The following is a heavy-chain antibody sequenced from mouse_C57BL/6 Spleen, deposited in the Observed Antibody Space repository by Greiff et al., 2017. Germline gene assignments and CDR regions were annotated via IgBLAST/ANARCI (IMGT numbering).Heavy chain of an antibody. J-gene: IGHJ4*01. CDR2: IYPYNGVS. CDR1: GYSFTGYY. CDR3: ARSGSSWDYYAMDY. Sequence: VQLQQSGPELVKPGASVKISCKASGYSFTGYYMRWVKQSHGNILDWIGYIYPYNGVSSYNQKFKGKATLTVDKSSSTAYMELRSLTSEDSAVYYCARSGSSWDYYAMDYWGQGTSVTVSS. D-gene: IGHD1-1*01. V-gene: IGHV1-31*01.